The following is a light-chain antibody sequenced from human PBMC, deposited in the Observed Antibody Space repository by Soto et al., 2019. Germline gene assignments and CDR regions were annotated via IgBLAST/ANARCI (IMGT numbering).Light chain of an antibody. J-gene: IGKJ1*01. Sequence: DIQMTQSPSSVSASVGDRVTITCRASQDISTYLAWYQQKPGKAPRLLIFAASSLQSGVPFRFSGSGSGTDFTLTISSLQPDDFATYYCQQYNSYWTFGQGTKVDIK. CDR1: QDISTY. CDR2: AAS. CDR3: QQYNSYWT. V-gene: IGKV1D-16*01.